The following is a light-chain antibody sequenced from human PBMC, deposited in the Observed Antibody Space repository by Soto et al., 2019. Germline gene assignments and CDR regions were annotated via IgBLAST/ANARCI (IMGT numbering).Light chain of an antibody. J-gene: IGKJ5*01. CDR1: QSISSW. CDR3: QQYYDWPIT. CDR2: AAS. V-gene: IGKV3-15*01. Sequence: MTQSPSTLPASVGDRVTITCRASQSISSWLAWYQQKPGQAPRLLIYAASTRAAGIPARFSGSGSGTDFTLTISSLQSEDFAVYYCQQYYDWPITFGQGTRLEIK.